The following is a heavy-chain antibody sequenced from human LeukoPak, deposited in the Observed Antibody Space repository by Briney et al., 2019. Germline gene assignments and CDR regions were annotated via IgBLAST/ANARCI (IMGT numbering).Heavy chain of an antibody. V-gene: IGHV1-18*01. CDR2: ISDYSGNT. D-gene: IGHD4-11*01. CDR1: GYSLSSNG. CDR3: AREGATDYYFDP. Sequence: ASVKVSCKASGYSLSSNGISWARLAPGQGLEWMGWISDYSGNTKYAQNFQDRVTLTTDRSTNTAYMELRSLRSDDTAVYYCAREGATDYYFDPWGQGTLVTVSS. J-gene: IGHJ4*02.